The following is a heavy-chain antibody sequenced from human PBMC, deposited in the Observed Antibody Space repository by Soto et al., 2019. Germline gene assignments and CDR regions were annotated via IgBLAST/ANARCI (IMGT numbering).Heavy chain of an antibody. D-gene: IGHD3-22*01. CDR2: IYWDDDK. J-gene: IGHJ4*02. V-gene: IGHV2-5*02. CDR3: AHTTNYYDRSGYSHYFDY. Sequence: QITLKESGPTLVKPTQTLTLTCTFSGFSLSTSGVGVGWIRQPPGKALEWLALIYWDDDKSYSPSLKSRLTITKDTSKNQVVLTMTNMDPVDTATYYCAHTTNYYDRSGYSHYFDYWGQGTLVTVSS. CDR1: GFSLSTSGVG.